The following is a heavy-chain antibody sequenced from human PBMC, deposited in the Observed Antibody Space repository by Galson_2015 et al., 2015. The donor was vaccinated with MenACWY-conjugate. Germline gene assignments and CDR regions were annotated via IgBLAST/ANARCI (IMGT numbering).Heavy chain of an antibody. CDR1: GYSISSGYY. J-gene: IGHJ5*02. D-gene: IGHD3-16*02. V-gene: IGHV4-38-2*02. CDR2: IYHSGST. CDR3: ARENRITFGGVIVGVYNWFDP. Sequence: SETLSLTCAVSGYSISSGYYWGWIRQPPGKGLEWIGSIYHSGSTYYNPSLKSRVTISVDTSKNQFSLKLSSVTAADTAVYYCARENRITFGGVIVGVYNWFDPWGRGTLVTVSS.